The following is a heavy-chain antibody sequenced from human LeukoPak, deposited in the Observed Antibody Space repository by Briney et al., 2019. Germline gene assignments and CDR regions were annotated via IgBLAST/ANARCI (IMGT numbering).Heavy chain of an antibody. CDR2: IYYSGST. J-gene: IGHJ4*02. Sequence: SETLSLTCTVSGGSISSYYWSWIRQPPGEGLEWIGYIYYSGSTNYNPSLKSRVTISVDTSKNQFSLKLSSVTAADTAVYYCARDNGLSFDYWGQGTLVTVSS. V-gene: IGHV4-59*01. CDR3: ARDNGLSFDY. D-gene: IGHD2-8*01. CDR1: GGSISSYY.